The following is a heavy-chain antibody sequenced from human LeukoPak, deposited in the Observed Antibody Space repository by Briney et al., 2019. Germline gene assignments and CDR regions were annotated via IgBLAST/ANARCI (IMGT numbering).Heavy chain of an antibody. D-gene: IGHD3-10*01. Sequence: PSETLSLTCSVSGGPLSTYTWSWVRQSPGKGLEWIGYIYHGGTTNYSPSLKSRATISAHTARNQFPLRLRSVTAADTAIYYCARDTSVGSGMQYWGQGTLVSVSS. CDR3: ARDTSVGSGMQY. CDR1: GGPLSTYT. CDR2: IYHGGTT. J-gene: IGHJ4*02. V-gene: IGHV4-59*01.